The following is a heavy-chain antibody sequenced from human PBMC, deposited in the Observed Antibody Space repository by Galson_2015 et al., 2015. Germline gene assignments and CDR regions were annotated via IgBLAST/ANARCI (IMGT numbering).Heavy chain of an antibody. CDR1: GGTFSSYA. Sequence: SVKVSCKASGGTFSSYAISWVRQAPGQGLEWMGGIIPIFGTANYAQKFQGRVTITADESTSTAYMELSSLRSEDTAVYYCAREFSSSPWGYYYMDVWGKGTTVTVSS. CDR2: IIPIFGTA. D-gene: IGHD6-6*01. V-gene: IGHV1-69*13. CDR3: AREFSSSPWGYYYMDV. J-gene: IGHJ6*03.